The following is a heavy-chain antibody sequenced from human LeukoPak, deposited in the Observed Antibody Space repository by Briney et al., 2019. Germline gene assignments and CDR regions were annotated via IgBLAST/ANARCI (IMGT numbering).Heavy chain of an antibody. CDR1: GDSISSYY. D-gene: IGHD6-13*01. CDR3: ARGGASSWDYYYYMDV. Sequence: SETLSLTCTGSGDSISSYYWSWIRQPAGKGLEWIGRIYTSGSTNYNPSLKSRVTMSVDRSKNQFSLKLSSVTAADTAVYYCARGGASSWDYYYYMDVWGKGTTVTVSS. CDR2: IYTSGST. J-gene: IGHJ6*03. V-gene: IGHV4-4*07.